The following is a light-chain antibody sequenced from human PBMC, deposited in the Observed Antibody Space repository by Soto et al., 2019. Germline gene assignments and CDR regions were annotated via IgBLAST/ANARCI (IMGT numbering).Light chain of an antibody. CDR2: DAS. V-gene: IGKV1-5*01. CDR1: QGIKNW. Sequence: DIQMTQSPSYVSASVGDRVTITCRASQGIKNWLAWYQQKPGKAPELLIFDASNLKSGVSSRFSGSGSGTEFTLTISRLQPDDVATYYCLQYSSHSWTFGQGTKVDIK. CDR3: LQYSSHSWT. J-gene: IGKJ1*01.